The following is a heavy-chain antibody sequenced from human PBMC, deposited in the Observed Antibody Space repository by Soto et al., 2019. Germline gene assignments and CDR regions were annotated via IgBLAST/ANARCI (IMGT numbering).Heavy chain of an antibody. CDR3: AKGNQAKTYYDFWSGYYPLIDYFDY. V-gene: IGHV3-23*01. CDR2: ISGSGGST. J-gene: IGHJ4*02. CDR1: GFTFSSYA. Sequence: GSLRLSCAASGFTFSSYAMSWVRQAPGKGLEWVSAISGSGGSTYYADSVKGRFTISRDNSKNTLYLQMNSLRAEDTAVYYCAKGNQAKTYYDFWSGYYPLIDYFDYWGQGTLVTVSS. D-gene: IGHD3-3*01.